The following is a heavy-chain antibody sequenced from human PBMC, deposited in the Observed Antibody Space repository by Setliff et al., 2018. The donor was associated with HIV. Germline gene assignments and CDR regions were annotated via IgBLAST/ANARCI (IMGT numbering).Heavy chain of an antibody. Sequence: SETLSLTCAVYGGAFNDYYWNWIRQPPGEGLQWIGEINHSGNINYNPSLRSRVTMSVDTSKKQFSLNVTSVTAADTAVYYCARGTYYNGGHLPLDSWGQGALVTAPQ. V-gene: IGHV4-34*01. J-gene: IGHJ4*02. CDR1: GGAFNDYY. D-gene: IGHD2-8*01. CDR3: ARGTYYNGGHLPLDS. CDR2: INHSGNI.